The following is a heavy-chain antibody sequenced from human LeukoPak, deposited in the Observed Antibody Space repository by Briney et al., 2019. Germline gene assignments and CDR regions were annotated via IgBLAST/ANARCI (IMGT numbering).Heavy chain of an antibody. CDR1: GFTFGSYA. CDR2: ISGSGDST. J-gene: IGHJ3*02. CDR3: AKDQQRTVPTRGAFDI. V-gene: IGHV3-23*01. D-gene: IGHD6-25*01. Sequence: GGPLRLSCAASGFTFGSYAMSWVRQAPGKGLEWVSAISGSGDSTYHADSVKGRFTISRDNSKNTLYLQMNSLRGEDTAIYYCAKDQQRTVPTRGAFDIWGQGTMVTVSS.